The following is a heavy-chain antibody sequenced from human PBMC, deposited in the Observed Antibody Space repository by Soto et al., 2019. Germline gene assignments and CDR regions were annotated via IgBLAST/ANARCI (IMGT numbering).Heavy chain of an antibody. J-gene: IGHJ4*02. CDR1: GCTFSSYA. CDR3: ARGSGDRLDRDFDY. D-gene: IGHD7-27*01. V-gene: IGHV1-69*01. Sequence: QVQLVQSGAEVKKPGSSVKVSCKASGCTFSSYAISWVRQAPGQGLEWMGGIIPIFGTANYAQKFQGRVTITADESTSTAYMELSSLRSEDTAVYYCARGSGDRLDRDFDYWGQGTLVTVSS. CDR2: IIPIFGTA.